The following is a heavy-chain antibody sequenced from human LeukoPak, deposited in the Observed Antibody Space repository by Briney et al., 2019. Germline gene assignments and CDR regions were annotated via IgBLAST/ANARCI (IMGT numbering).Heavy chain of an antibody. D-gene: IGHD6-13*01. CDR1: GGTFSSYA. CDR3: ASPRPAAAYYYFDY. J-gene: IGHJ4*02. V-gene: IGHV1-69*04. CDR2: IIPILGIA. Sequence: SVKVSCMASGGTFSSYAISWVRQAPGQGLEWMGRIIPILGIANYAQKFQGRVTITADKSTSTAYMELSSLRSEDTAVYYCASPRPAAAYYYFDYWGQGTLVTVPS.